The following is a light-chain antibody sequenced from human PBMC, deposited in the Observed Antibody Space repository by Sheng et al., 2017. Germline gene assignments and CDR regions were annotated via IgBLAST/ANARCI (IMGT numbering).Light chain of an antibody. CDR3: QKYNSVVLT. CDR1: QGISSY. V-gene: IGKV1-9*01. J-gene: IGKJ4*01. Sequence: IQLTQSPSSLSASVGDRVTITCRASQGISSYLAWYQQKPGKAPNLLIYAASTLQSGVPSRFSGSGSGTDFTLTISSLQPEDVATYYCQKYNSVVLTFGGGTKVEIK. CDR2: AAS.